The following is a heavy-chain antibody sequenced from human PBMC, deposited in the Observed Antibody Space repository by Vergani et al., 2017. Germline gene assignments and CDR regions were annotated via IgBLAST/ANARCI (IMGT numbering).Heavy chain of an antibody. CDR1: GYSISSGYY. V-gene: IGHV4-38-2*02. Sequence: QVQLQESGPGLVKPSETLSLTCTVSGYSISSGYYWGWIRQPPGKGLDWIGSIYHSGSTYYNPSLKSRVTISVDTSQNQFSLKLSSVTAADTAVYYCAILGDGYNYYFDYWGQGTLVTVSS. CDR2: IYHSGST. J-gene: IGHJ4*02. D-gene: IGHD5-24*01. CDR3: AILGDGYNYYFDY.